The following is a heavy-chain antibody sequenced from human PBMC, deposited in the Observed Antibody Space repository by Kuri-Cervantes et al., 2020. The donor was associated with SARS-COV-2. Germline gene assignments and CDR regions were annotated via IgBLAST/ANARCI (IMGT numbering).Heavy chain of an antibody. CDR1: GGSISSYY. V-gene: IGHV4-4*07. Sequence: ESLKISCTVSGGSISSYYWSWIRQPAGKGLEWIGRIYTSGSTNYNPSLKSRVTMSVDTSKNRFSLKLSSVTAADTAVYYCARERYSSGSAFDIWGQGTMVTVSS. J-gene: IGHJ3*02. D-gene: IGHD6-19*01. CDR3: ARERYSSGSAFDI. CDR2: IYTSGST.